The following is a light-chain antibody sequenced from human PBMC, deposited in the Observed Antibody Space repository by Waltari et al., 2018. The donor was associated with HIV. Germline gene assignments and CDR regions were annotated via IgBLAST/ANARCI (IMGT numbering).Light chain of an antibody. CDR1: SGSVSPTYY. CDR3: MLYMGSDIWV. CDR2: NTN. V-gene: IGLV8-61*01. Sequence: QTVVTQEPSFSVSPGGTVTLTCGLRSGSVSPTYYPSWYQQTPGRTPRTLMYNTNIRSSGVPDRFSGSILGNKAALTITGAQADDECDYYCMLYMGSDIWVFGGGTKLTVL. J-gene: IGLJ3*02.